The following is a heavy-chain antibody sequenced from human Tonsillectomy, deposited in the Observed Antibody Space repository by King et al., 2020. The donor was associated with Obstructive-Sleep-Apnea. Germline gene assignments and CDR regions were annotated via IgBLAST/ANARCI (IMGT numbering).Heavy chain of an antibody. D-gene: IGHD6-19*01. Sequence: QLVQSGAEVKKPGESLRISCKGSGYSFTIYWISWVRQLPGKGLEWMGRIDPSDSYTNYSPSLQGHVTISADKSINTAYLQWSSLKASDTAIYYCARRDHAQLLDYAMDVWGQGTTVIVSS. V-gene: IGHV5-10-1*03. CDR2: IDPSDSYT. J-gene: IGHJ6*02. CDR3: ARRDHAQLLDYAMDV. CDR1: GYSFTIYW.